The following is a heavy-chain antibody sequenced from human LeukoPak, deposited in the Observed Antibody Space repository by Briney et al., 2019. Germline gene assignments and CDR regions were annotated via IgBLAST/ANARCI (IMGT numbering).Heavy chain of an antibody. J-gene: IGHJ4*02. CDR2: INHSGST. CDR3: ARILPRGVKQWQPFKY. V-gene: IGHV4-34*01. CDR1: GGSFSGYY. Sequence: SETLSLTCAVYGGSFSGYYWSWIRQPPGKGLEGIGEINHSGSTNYNPSLKSRVTISVDTSKNQFSLKLSSVTAADTAVYYCARILPRGVKQWQPFKYWGQGTLVTVSS. D-gene: IGHD6-19*01.